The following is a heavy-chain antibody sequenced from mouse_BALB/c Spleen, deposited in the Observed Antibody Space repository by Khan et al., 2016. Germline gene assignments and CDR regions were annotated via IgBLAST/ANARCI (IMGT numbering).Heavy chain of an antibody. V-gene: IGHV1-9*01. CDR3: ARALYSMDY. J-gene: IGHJ4*01. CDR2: ILPGSGYS. CDR1: GYTFSNYW. Sequence: QVQLKQSGAELMKPGASVKISCKATGYTFSNYWIEWVKQRPGHGLEWIGDILPGSGYSNSNENFKGKATFTADASSNTAYMQLISLTSEDSAVYFCARALYSMDYWGQGTSVTVSS.